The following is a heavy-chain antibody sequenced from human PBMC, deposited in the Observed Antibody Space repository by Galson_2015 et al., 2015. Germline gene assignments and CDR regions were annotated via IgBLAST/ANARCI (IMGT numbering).Heavy chain of an antibody. V-gene: IGHV3-15*01. J-gene: IGHJ4*02. Sequence: SLRLSCAASGFTFSNAWMSWVRQAPGKGLEWDGRIKSKTDGGTTDYAAPVKGRFTISRDDSKNTLYLQMNSLKTEDTAVYYCTTLEMATTTWGQGTLVPVSS. CDR1: GFTFSNAW. D-gene: IGHD5-24*01. CDR2: IKSKTDGGTT. CDR3: TTLEMATTT.